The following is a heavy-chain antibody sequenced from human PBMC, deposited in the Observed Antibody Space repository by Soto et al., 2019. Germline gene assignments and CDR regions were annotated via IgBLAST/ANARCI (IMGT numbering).Heavy chain of an antibody. CDR2: VFWNDDK. D-gene: IGHD2-21*01. CDR3: ARAYTYDCDH. J-gene: IGHJ4*02. V-gene: IGHV2-5*01. CDR1: GFSFGVIGVG. Sequence: QITLKESGPTLVKPTQTLTLTCTFSGFSFGVIGVGVGWIRQPPGRALEWLGLVFWNDDKRLSPSLESRLTLTKETSNNQVVLTVTNLDPVDTGTYYCARAYTYDCDHWWQGTLVTVSA.